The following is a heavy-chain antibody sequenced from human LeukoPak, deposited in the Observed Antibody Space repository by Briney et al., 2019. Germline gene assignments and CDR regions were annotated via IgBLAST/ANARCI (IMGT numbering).Heavy chain of an antibody. CDR2: INPSGGST. Sequence: ASVKVSCKASGYTFTSYYMHWVRQAPGQGLEWMGIINPSGGSTSYAQKFQGRVTMTRDMSTSTVYMELSSLRSEDTAVYYCARGILGYCTNGVCYHNWFDPWGQGTLVTVSS. J-gene: IGHJ5*02. D-gene: IGHD2-8*01. CDR3: ARGILGYCTNGVCYHNWFDP. CDR1: GYTFTSYY. V-gene: IGHV1-46*01.